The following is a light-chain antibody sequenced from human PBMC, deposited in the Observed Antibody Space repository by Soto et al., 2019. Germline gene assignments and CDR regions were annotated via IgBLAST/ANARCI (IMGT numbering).Light chain of an antibody. CDR2: LGS. J-gene: IGKJ5*01. CDR1: QSLLHSNGYNY. CDR3: MQSLQVPAIT. Sequence: DIVLTQSPLSLPVTPGESASISCRSSQSLLHSNGYNYLDWYLQKPGQSQQLLISLGSNRASGVPDRGRGRGSGTAFTLKNISVVAEDVGVYYCMQSLQVPAITFGQGTRRQIK. V-gene: IGKV2-28*01.